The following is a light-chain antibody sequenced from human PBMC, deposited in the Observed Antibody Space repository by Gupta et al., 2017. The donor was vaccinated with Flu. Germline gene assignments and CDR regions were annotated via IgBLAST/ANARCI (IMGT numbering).Light chain of an antibody. V-gene: IGKV3-15*01. J-gene: IGKJ1*01. CDR2: GAS. Sequence: PATLSVSPGERATLSCRASQYISSNLAWYQQTPGQAPRLLISGASDRATGIPARFSGSGSGTDFTLTISSLQSEDFALYYCQQYNSWPRTFGRGTXVETK. CDR3: QQYNSWPRT. CDR1: QYISSN.